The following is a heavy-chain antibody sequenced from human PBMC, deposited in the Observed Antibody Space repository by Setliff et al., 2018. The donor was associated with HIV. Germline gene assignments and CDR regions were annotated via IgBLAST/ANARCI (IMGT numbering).Heavy chain of an antibody. Sequence: RASVKVSCKASVYTFTNYNINWVRQAPGQGLEWMGWISVYNGHTNFAQKLQDRVTMTTDTSTNTVYMELSSLRSEDTAVYYCARGADGDYYYYMAVWGKGTTVTVSS. V-gene: IGHV1-18*01. CDR1: VYTFTNYN. CDR2: ISVYNGHT. D-gene: IGHD3-10*01. CDR3: ARGADGDYYYYMAV. J-gene: IGHJ6*03.